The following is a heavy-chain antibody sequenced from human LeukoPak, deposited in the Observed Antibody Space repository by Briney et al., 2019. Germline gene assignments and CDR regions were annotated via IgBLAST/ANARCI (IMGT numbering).Heavy chain of an antibody. V-gene: IGHV3-23*01. D-gene: IGHD2-2*02. CDR2: ISGSGGST. CDR1: GFSFSDYA. Sequence: GGSLRLSCAASGFSFSDYAMSWVRQAPGKGLEWVSAISGSGGSTYYADSVKGRFTISRDNSKNTLYLQMNSLSAEDTAVYYCAKTCEYCSSTSCYTGWGDFDYWGQGTLVTVSS. J-gene: IGHJ4*02. CDR3: AKTCEYCSSTSCYTGWGDFDY.